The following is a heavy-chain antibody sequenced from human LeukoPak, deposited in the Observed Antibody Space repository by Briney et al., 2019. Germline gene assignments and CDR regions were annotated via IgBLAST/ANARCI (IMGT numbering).Heavy chain of an antibody. Sequence: PSETLSLTCTVSGGSISSSSYYWGWIRQPPGKGLEWIGSIYYSGSTYYNPSLKSRVTISVDTSKNQFSLKLSSVTAADAAVYYCARRNSSGWYGGWFDPRGQGTLVTVSS. CDR1: GGSISSSSYY. D-gene: IGHD6-19*01. J-gene: IGHJ5*02. CDR2: IYYSGST. CDR3: ARRNSSGWYGGWFDP. V-gene: IGHV4-39*01.